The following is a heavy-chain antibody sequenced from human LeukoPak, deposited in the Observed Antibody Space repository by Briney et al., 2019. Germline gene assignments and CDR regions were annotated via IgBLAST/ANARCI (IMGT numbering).Heavy chain of an antibody. CDR3: ARTDSSGYRVVY. CDR1: GGSISSYY. V-gene: IGHV4-59*12. D-gene: IGHD3-22*01. J-gene: IGHJ4*02. CDR2: IYYSGST. Sequence: SETLSLTCTVSGGSISSYYWSWIRQPPGKGLEWIGYIYYSGSTSYNPSLKSRVTISVDTSKNQFSLKLSSVTAADTAVYYCARTDSSGYRVVYWGQGTLVTVSS.